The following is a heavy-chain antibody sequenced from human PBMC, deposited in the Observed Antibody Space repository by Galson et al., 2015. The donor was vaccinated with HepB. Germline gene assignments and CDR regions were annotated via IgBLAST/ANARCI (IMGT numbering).Heavy chain of an antibody. J-gene: IGHJ3*02. Sequence: SVKVSCKASGYTFTSYDINWVRQATGQGLEWMGWMNPNSGNTSYAQKFQGRVTMTRNTSISTAYMELSSLRSEDTAVYYCARGSWALDYIWGSYRQTGTFDIWGQGTMVTVSS. V-gene: IGHV1-8*01. D-gene: IGHD3-16*02. CDR3: ARGSWALDYIWGSYRQTGTFDI. CDR1: GYTFTSYD. CDR2: MNPNSGNT.